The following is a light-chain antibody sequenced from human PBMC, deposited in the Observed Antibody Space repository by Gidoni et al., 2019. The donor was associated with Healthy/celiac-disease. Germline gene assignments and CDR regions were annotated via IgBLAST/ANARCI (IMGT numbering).Light chain of an antibody. Sequence: IVLTQSRGTLSLSPGERATLSCRASQSVSSSYLAWYQQKPGQAPRLLIYGASSRATGIPDRFSGSGSGTDFTLTISRLEPEDFAGYYCQQYGSSPLTFGGGTKVEIK. CDR1: QSVSSSY. CDR3: QQYGSSPLT. J-gene: IGKJ4*01. V-gene: IGKV3-20*01. CDR2: GAS.